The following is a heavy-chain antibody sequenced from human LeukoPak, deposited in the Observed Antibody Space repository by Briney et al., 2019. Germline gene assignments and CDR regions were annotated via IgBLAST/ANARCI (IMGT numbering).Heavy chain of an antibody. Sequence: TSETLSLTCTVSGGSISSGGCYWSWIRQPPGKGLEWIGYIYHSGSTYYNPSLKSRVTISVDRSKNQFSLKLSSVTAADTAVYYCARVSLGIVGATTFDYWGQGTLVTVSS. CDR2: IYHSGST. CDR1: GGSISSGGCY. V-gene: IGHV4-30-2*01. D-gene: IGHD1-26*01. CDR3: ARVSLGIVGATTFDY. J-gene: IGHJ4*02.